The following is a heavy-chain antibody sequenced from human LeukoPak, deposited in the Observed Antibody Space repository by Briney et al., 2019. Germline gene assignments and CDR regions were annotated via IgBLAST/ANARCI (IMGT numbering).Heavy chain of an antibody. Sequence: PGGSLRLSCAASGFTFSNAWMSWVRQAPGKELEWVGRIKSKTDGGTRDYTAPVKGRFTTSRDDSKNTLYLQMNSLKTEDTAVYYCTTGPFDYYGSASYLANGMDVWGQGTTVTVSS. CDR2: IKSKTDGGTR. J-gene: IGHJ6*02. D-gene: IGHD3-10*01. CDR1: GFTFSNAW. V-gene: IGHV3-15*01. CDR3: TTGPFDYYGSASYLANGMDV.